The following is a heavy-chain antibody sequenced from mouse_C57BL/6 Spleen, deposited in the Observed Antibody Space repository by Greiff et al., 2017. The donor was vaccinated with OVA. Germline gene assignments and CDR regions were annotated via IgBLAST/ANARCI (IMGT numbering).Heavy chain of an antibody. CDR3: ARRDYGNYVAAY. J-gene: IGHJ3*01. V-gene: IGHV5-17*01. Sequence: EVKLVESGGGLVKPGGSLKLSCAASGFTFSDYGMHWVRQAPEKGLEWVAYISSGSSTIYYADTVKGRSTISRDNAKNTLFLQMTSLRSEDTAMYYCARRDYGNYVAAYWGQGTLVTVSA. CDR1: GFTFSDYG. D-gene: IGHD2-1*01. CDR2: ISSGSSTI.